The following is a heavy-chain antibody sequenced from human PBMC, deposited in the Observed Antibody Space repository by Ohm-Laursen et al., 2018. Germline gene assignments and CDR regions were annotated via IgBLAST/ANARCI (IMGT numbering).Heavy chain of an antibody. D-gene: IGHD3-3*01. CDR1: GFTFPNYA. CDR3: AKALNDFWDPFDY. J-gene: IGHJ4*02. Sequence: SLRLSCAASGFTFPNYAIHWVRQAPGKGLEWVSGVSWNSDTTGYAVSVKGRFTISRDNAKNSLYLQMNSLRAEDTALYYCAKALNDFWDPFDYWGQGTLVTVSS. V-gene: IGHV3-9*01. CDR2: VSWNSDTT.